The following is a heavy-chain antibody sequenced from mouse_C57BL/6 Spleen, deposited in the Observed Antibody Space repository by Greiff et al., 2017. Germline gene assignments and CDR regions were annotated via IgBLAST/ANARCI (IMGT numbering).Heavy chain of an antibody. CDR2: ISSGSSTI. V-gene: IGHV5-17*01. J-gene: IGHJ4*01. CDR1: GFTFSDYG. CDR3: ARGIYYDYPYAMDY. D-gene: IGHD2-4*01. Sequence: VVESGGGLVKPGGSLKLSCAASGFTFSDYGMHWVRQAPEKGLEWVAYISSGSSTIYYADTVKGRFTISRDNAKNTLFLQMTSLRSEDTAMYYCARGIYYDYPYAMDYWGQGTSVTVSS.